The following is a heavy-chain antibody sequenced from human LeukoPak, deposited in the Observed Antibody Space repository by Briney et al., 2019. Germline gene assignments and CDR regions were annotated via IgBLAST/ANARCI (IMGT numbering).Heavy chain of an antibody. CDR1: GFTFSSYE. D-gene: IGHD3-9*01. V-gene: IGHV4-4*02. J-gene: IGHJ4*02. CDR2: IYHSGST. CDR3: ARFHYDILTGYYSYDY. Sequence: PGGSLRLSCAASGFTFSSYEMNWVRQPPGKGLEWIGSIYHSGSTNYNPSLKSRVTISVDKSKNQFSLKLSSVTAADTAVYYCARFHYDILTGYYSYDYWGQGTLVTVSS.